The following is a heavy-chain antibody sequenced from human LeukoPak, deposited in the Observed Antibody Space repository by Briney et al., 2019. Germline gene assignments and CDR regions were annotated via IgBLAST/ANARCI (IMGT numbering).Heavy chain of an antibody. CDR1: GFTFSSYA. CDR3: AKDPYYDSSGYYFDY. CDR2: ISGSGGST. Sequence: GGSLRLSCAASGFTFSSYAMRWVRQAPGKGLEWVSAISGSGGSTYYADSVKGRFTISRDNSKNTLYLQMNSLRAEDTAVYYCAKDPYYDSSGYYFDYWGQGTLVTVSS. D-gene: IGHD3-22*01. J-gene: IGHJ4*02. V-gene: IGHV3-23*01.